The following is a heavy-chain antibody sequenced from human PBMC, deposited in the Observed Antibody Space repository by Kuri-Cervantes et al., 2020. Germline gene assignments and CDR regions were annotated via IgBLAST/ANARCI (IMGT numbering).Heavy chain of an antibody. Sequence: GESLKISCAASGFTFSSYWMSWVRQAPGKGLEWVANIKQDGSEKYYVDSVKGRFTISRDNAKNTLYLQMNSLRAEDTAVYYCARQSIQSAFDIWGQGTMVTVSS. D-gene: IGHD3-3*02. CDR2: IKQDGSEK. CDR1: GFTFSSYW. J-gene: IGHJ3*02. V-gene: IGHV3-7*01. CDR3: ARQSIQSAFDI.